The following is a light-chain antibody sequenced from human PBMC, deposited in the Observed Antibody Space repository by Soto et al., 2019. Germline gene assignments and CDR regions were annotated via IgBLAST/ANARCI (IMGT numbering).Light chain of an antibody. V-gene: IGKV1D-12*01. CDR1: RDLSGW. Sequence: DIQMTQSPSSVSASVGDRVTITCRASRDLSGWLAWYQQKPGKAPKLLISAASSLQTGVPSRFSGSGSGTDFTLTIRSLQHEDFATYYCQQPISFPITFGQGTRLEIK. CDR3: QQPISFPIT. CDR2: AAS. J-gene: IGKJ5*01.